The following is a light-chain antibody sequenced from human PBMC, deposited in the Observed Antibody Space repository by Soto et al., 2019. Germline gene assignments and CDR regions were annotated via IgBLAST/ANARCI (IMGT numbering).Light chain of an antibody. CDR2: STN. CDR1: SGSVSTSYY. V-gene: IGLV8-61*01. CDR3: VLYMGDGIWM. J-gene: IGLJ3*02. Sequence: QAVVTQEPSFSVSPGGTVTLTCGLSSGSVSTSYYPSWYQQTPGQAPRTLIYSTNTRSSGVPDRFSGSILGSKAALTITGAQTDDESDYYCVLYMGDGIWMFGGGTKVTVL.